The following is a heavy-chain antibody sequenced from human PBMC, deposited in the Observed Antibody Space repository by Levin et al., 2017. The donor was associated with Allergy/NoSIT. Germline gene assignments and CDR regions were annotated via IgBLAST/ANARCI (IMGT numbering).Heavy chain of an antibody. V-gene: IGHV3-33*01. CDR3: ARGRGIAAALY. Sequence: GGSLRLSCAASGFTFSSYGMHWVRQAPGKGLEWVAVIWYDGSNKYYADSVKGRFTISRDNSKNTLYLQMNSLRAEDTAVYYCARGRGIAAALYWGQGTLVTVSS. CDR1: GFTFSSYG. CDR2: IWYDGSNK. D-gene: IGHD6-13*01. J-gene: IGHJ4*02.